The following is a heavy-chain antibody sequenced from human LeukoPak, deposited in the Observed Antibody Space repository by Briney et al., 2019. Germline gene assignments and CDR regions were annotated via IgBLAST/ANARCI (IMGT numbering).Heavy chain of an antibody. Sequence: GASVKVSCKASGYIYTTYAMHWVRPARGQRREWMGWINAGNGNTKYSQKFQGRVTITSDTSASTAYMELSSLRSEDTAVYYCARPDYGDTPPRYWGQGTLVTVSS. J-gene: IGHJ4*02. CDR2: INAGNGNT. D-gene: IGHD4-17*01. V-gene: IGHV1-3*01. CDR1: GYIYTTYA. CDR3: ARPDYGDTPPRY.